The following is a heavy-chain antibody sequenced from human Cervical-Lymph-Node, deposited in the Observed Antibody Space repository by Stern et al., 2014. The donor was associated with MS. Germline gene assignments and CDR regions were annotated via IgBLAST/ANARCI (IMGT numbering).Heavy chain of an antibody. Sequence: VQLVESGGGVVVPGRSLRLSCAASGFTFSSYGMHWVRQAPGKGLEWVTVIWHDGSIKQYADSVMGRFTISKDNDRSTLYLQMNSLRAEDTAVYYCARGGLWGAYAPMDVWGQGTTVTVSS. CDR1: GFTFSSYG. V-gene: IGHV3-33*01. J-gene: IGHJ6*02. CDR3: ARGGLWGAYAPMDV. D-gene: IGHD3-16*01. CDR2: IWHDGSIK.